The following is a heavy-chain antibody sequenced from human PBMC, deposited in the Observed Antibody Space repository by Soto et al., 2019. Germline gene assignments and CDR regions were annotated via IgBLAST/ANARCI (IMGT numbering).Heavy chain of an antibody. D-gene: IGHD1-1*01. Sequence: SETLSLSCTVSGLSITNNYWSWIRQPPGKGLEWIGYIYYTGNTNYDPSLKSRVTMSVDTSKNQFSLNLASLTAADTAIYYCARANWYSEYWGQGTLVTVSS. J-gene: IGHJ4*02. CDR2: IYYTGNT. V-gene: IGHV4-59*13. CDR3: ARANWYSEY. CDR1: GLSITNNY.